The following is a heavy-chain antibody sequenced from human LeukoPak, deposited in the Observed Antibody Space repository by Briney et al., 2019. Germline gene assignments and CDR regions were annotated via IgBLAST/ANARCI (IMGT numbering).Heavy chain of an antibody. CDR1: GFTFSSYW. J-gene: IGHJ4*02. D-gene: IGHD3-10*01. CDR2: IKQDGSEK. CDR3: ARAMVRGVIKAEFDY. Sequence: GSLRLSCAASGFTFSSYWMSWVRQAPGKGLEWVANIKQDGSEKYYVDSVKGRFTISRDNAKNSLYLQMNSLRAEDTAVYYCARAMVRGVIKAEFDYWGQGTLVTVSS. V-gene: IGHV3-7*01.